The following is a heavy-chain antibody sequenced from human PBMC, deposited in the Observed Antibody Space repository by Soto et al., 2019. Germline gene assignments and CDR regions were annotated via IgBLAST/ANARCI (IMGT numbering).Heavy chain of an antibody. D-gene: IGHD7-27*01. CDR1: GGSFSGYY. CDR2: INHSGST. Sequence: SETLSLTCAVYGGSFSGYYWSWIRQPPGKGLEWIGEINHSGSTNYNPSLKSRVTISVDTSKNQFSLKLSSVTAADTAVYYCATELGLEDAFDIWGQGTMVTVSS. J-gene: IGHJ3*02. V-gene: IGHV4-34*01. CDR3: ATELGLEDAFDI.